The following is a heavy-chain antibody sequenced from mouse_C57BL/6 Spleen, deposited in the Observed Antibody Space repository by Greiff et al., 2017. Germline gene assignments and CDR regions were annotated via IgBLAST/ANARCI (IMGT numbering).Heavy chain of an antibody. J-gene: IGHJ2*01. CDR1: GYTFTSYW. CDR2: IYPSDSET. D-gene: IGHD4-1*02. V-gene: IGHV1-61*01. CDR3: ASNWEGFDY. Sequence: VKLQQPGAELVRPGSSVKLSCKASGYTFTSYWMDWVKQRPGQGLEWIGNIYPSDSETHDNQKFKDKATLTVDKSSSTAYMQLSSLTSEDAAVYYCASNWEGFDYWGQGTTLTVSS.